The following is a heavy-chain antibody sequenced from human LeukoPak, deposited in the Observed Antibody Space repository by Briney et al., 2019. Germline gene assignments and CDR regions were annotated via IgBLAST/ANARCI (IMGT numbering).Heavy chain of an antibody. CDR1: GFTFRSYW. Sequence: GGSLRFSCAASGFTFRSYWMSWVRQAPGKGLEWVASIKQDGSEKRYVDSVKGRFTTSRDNAENSLYLQMNSLRTEDTAVYYCARRAYLSFDYWGQGTLVTVSS. D-gene: IGHD2/OR15-2a*01. J-gene: IGHJ4*02. CDR3: ARRAYLSFDY. V-gene: IGHV3-7*03. CDR2: IKQDGSEK.